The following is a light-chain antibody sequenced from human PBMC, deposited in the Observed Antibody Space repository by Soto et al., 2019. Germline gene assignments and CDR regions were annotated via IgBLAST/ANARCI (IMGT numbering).Light chain of an antibody. CDR3: QQYDNLPPLT. J-gene: IGKJ4*01. CDR2: DAS. V-gene: IGKV1-33*01. CDR1: QDISNY. Sequence: DIQMTQSPSSLSASVGDRVTITCQASQDISNYLNWYQQKPGKAPKLLSYDASNLETGVPSSFSGSGSGTDFTFTISSLQPEDIATYYCQQYDNLPPLTFGGGTKVEIK.